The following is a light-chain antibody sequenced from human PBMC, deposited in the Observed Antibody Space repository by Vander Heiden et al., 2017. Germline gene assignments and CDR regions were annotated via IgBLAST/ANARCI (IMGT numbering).Light chain of an antibody. Sequence: QSVLTQPPSASGTPGQRVTISCSGSSSNIGSNTVNWYQQLPGTAPKLLIYRNNQRPSGAPDRFSGSKSGTSASLAISGLQSEDEADYYCAAWDDSLNGYVFGTGTKVTVL. CDR3: AAWDDSLNGYV. CDR2: RNN. J-gene: IGLJ1*01. V-gene: IGLV1-44*01. CDR1: SSNIGSNT.